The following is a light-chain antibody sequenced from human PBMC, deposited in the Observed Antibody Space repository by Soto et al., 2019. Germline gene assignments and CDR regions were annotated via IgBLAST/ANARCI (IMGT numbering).Light chain of an antibody. Sequence: DIQLSQSPSFLSASVGDRVTITCRASQGISYYLAWYQQKPGKAPKLLIYAAGTLQSGVPSRFSGSGFGTEFPLTLSSLQPEEFATYYCQHLNNYPYTLRQGTKLEIK. CDR3: QHLNNYPYT. J-gene: IGKJ2*01. CDR2: AAG. CDR1: QGISYY. V-gene: IGKV1-9*01.